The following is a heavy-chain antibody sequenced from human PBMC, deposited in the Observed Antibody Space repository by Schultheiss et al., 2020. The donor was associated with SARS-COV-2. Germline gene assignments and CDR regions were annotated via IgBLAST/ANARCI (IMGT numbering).Heavy chain of an antibody. V-gene: IGHV1-69*06. J-gene: IGHJ6*02. CDR1: GYTFTGYY. D-gene: IGHD3-16*01. Sequence: SVKVSCKASGYTFTGYYMHWVRQAPGQGLEWMGWIIPIFGTANYAQKFQGRVTITADKSTSTAYMELSSLRSEDTAVYYCARDSRVQWGYYYYGMDVWGQGTTVTVSS. CDR2: IIPIFGTA. CDR3: ARDSRVQWGYYYYGMDV.